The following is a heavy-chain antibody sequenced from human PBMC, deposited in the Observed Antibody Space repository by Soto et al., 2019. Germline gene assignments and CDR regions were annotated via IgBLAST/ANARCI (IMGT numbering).Heavy chain of an antibody. V-gene: IGHV4-39*01. Sequence: SETLSLTCTVSGGSISSSSYYWGWIRQPPGKGLEWIGSIYYSGSTYYNPSLKSRVTISVDTSKNQFSLKLSSVTAADTAVYYCARKGDLGYCSSTSCYDYWGQGTLVTVSS. CDR3: ARKGDLGYCSSTSCYDY. CDR2: IYYSGST. CDR1: GGSISSSSYY. J-gene: IGHJ4*02. D-gene: IGHD2-2*01.